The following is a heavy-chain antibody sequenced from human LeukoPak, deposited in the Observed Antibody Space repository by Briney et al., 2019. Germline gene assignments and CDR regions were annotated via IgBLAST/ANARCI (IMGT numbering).Heavy chain of an antibody. CDR2: ISSSSSTI. V-gene: IGHV3-48*04. D-gene: IGHD1-26*01. CDR3: ARDGVGATGSFDY. Sequence: GGSLRLSYAASGFTFSSYSMNWVRQAPGKGLEWVSYISSSSSTIYYADSVKGRFTISRDNAKNSLYLQMNSLRAEDTAVYYCARDGVGATGSFDYWGQGTLVTVSP. CDR1: GFTFSSYS. J-gene: IGHJ4*02.